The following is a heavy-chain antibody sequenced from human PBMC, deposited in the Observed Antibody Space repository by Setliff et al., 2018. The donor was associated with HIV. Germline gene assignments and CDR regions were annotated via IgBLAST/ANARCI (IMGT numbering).Heavy chain of an antibody. D-gene: IGHD3-3*01. CDR1: GDSIRNDY. V-gene: IGHV4-34*01. CDR3: ARGGGFWSGQLDY. Sequence: SETLSLTCTVSGDSIRNDYWTWIRQPPGKGLEWIGEINHSGLSNFNPSLKSRLSIPVDTPKNQFSLRLTSVTATDTAVYYCARGGGFWSGQLDYWGQGTLVTVSS. J-gene: IGHJ4*02. CDR2: INHSGLS.